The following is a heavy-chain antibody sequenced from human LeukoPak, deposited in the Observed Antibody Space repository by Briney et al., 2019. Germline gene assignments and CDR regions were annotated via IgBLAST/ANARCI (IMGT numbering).Heavy chain of an antibody. Sequence: SETLSLTCTVSGGSISSYYWSWIRQPPAKGLEWIGYIYYSGSTNYNPSLKSRVTISVDTSKNQFSLKLSSVTAADTAVYYCARGGPMKYYYYYGMDVWGQGTTVTVSS. CDR2: IYYSGST. CDR3: ARGGPMKYYYYYGMDV. CDR1: GGSISSYY. J-gene: IGHJ6*02. V-gene: IGHV4-59*12.